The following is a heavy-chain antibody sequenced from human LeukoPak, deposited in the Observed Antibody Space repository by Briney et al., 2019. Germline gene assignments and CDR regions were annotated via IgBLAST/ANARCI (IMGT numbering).Heavy chain of an antibody. Sequence: GASVKVSCKASAYTFTGYYMHWVRQAPGQGLEWMGWINPNSGGTNYAQKFQGRVTMTRGTSISTAYMELSTLRSDDTAVYYCARSSGWSLFDYWGQGTLVTVSS. V-gene: IGHV1-2*02. D-gene: IGHD6-19*01. J-gene: IGHJ4*02. CDR2: INPNSGGT. CDR1: AYTFTGYY. CDR3: ARSSGWSLFDY.